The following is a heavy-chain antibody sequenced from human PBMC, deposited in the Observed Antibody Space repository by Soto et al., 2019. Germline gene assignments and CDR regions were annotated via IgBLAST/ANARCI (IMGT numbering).Heavy chain of an antibody. CDR1: GFTFSSYA. CDR3: AKGSDYFESSGHNLEYFQH. CDR2: VSGSAANT. V-gene: IGHV3-23*01. Sequence: GGSLRLSCAASGFTFSSYAMSWFRQAPGKGLEWVSAVSGSAANTFYADSVKGRFTISRDNSKNTLYLQMSGLRAEDTAVYFCAKGSDYFESSGHNLEYFQHWGQGTLVTVSS. J-gene: IGHJ1*01. D-gene: IGHD3-22*01.